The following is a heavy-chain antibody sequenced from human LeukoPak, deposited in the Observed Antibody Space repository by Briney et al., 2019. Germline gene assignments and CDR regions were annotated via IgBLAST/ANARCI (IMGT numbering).Heavy chain of an antibody. CDR3: ARDHFRIQLWLRGAFDI. Sequence: GTSVKVSCKASGFTFTSSAVQWVRQARGQRLEWIGWIVVGSGNTNYAQKFQERVTITRDMSTSTAYMELSSLRSEDTAVYYCARDHFRIQLWLRGAFDIWGQGTMVTVSS. J-gene: IGHJ3*02. CDR1: GFTFTSSA. CDR2: IVVGSGNT. D-gene: IGHD5-18*01. V-gene: IGHV1-58*01.